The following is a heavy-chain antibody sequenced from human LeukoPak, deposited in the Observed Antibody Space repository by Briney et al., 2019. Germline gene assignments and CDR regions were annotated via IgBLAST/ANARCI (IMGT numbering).Heavy chain of an antibody. V-gene: IGHV5-51*01. Sequence: GASLKISCKGSGYSFTSYWSGWVRQMPGKGLEWMGIIYPGDSDTRYSPSFQGQVTISAEKSISTAYLQWSSLKASDTALYYCASRKKGMATAGFDYWGQGTLVTVSS. J-gene: IGHJ4*02. CDR2: IYPGDSDT. D-gene: IGHD5-24*01. CDR1: GYSFTSYW. CDR3: ASRKKGMATAGFDY.